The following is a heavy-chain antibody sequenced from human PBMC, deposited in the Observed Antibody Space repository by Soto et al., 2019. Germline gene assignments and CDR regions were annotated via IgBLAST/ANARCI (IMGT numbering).Heavy chain of an antibody. J-gene: IGHJ4*02. CDR3: AHRPRGSSYHCDY. Sequence: QITLKESGPTLVKPTQTLTLTCTFSGFSLTTRGVGVGWIRQPPGKALEWLALIYWDDDEGYSPSLKSKLTITKETSKNQVVLTMINMDPVDTATYYCAHRPRGSSYHCDYWGQGTVVTVSS. CDR1: GFSLTTRGVG. V-gene: IGHV2-5*02. D-gene: IGHD5-18*01. CDR2: IYWDDDE.